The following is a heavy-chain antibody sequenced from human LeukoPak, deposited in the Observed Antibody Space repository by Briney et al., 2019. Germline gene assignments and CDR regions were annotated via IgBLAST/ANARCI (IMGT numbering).Heavy chain of an antibody. CDR2: IYYSGTT. CDR1: GYSISSGHY. Sequence: PSETLSLTCIVSGYSISSGHYWGWIRQPPGKRLEWIGSIYYSGTTYYNPSLKSRVIISVDTSKNHFSLRLSSVTAADTAVYYCARGGWNKFDYWGQGTLVTVSS. V-gene: IGHV4-38-2*02. D-gene: IGHD3-22*01. CDR3: ARGGWNKFDY. J-gene: IGHJ4*02.